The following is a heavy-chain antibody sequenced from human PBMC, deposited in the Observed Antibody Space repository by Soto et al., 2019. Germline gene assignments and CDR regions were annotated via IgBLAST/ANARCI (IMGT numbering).Heavy chain of an antibody. Sequence: EVQLLESGGGLVQPGGSLRLSCAASGFTFSSYAMSWVRQAPGKGLEWVSAISGSGGSTYYADSVKGRFTISRDNSKNTLYLQLNSLRAEDTAVYYCAIPVVAADLGACDILGQGTMVTVSS. CDR2: ISGSGGST. D-gene: IGHD2-15*01. V-gene: IGHV3-23*01. CDR3: AIPVVAADLGACDI. J-gene: IGHJ3*02. CDR1: GFTFSSYA.